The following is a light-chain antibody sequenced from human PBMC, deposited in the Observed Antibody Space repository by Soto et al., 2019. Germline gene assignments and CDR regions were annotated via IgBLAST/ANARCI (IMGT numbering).Light chain of an antibody. CDR3: CSFTSSSTLV. V-gene: IGLV2-14*01. CDR1: SSDVGAYNY. CDR2: DVS. Sequence: QSALTQPASVSGSPGQSITISCTGTSSDVGAYNYVSWYQQHPGKAPKLMIYDVSNRPSGISNRFSGSKSGNTASLTISGVQAEDEAGYYCCSFTSSSTLVFGGGTKLTVL. J-gene: IGLJ2*01.